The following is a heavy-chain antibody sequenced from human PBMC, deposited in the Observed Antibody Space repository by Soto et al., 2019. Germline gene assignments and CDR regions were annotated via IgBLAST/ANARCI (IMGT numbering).Heavy chain of an antibody. CDR2: MNPNSGNT. Sequence: QVQLVQSGAEVKKPGASVKVSCKASGYTFTSYDINWVRQATGQGLEWMGWMNPNSGNTGYAQKFKGRVTMTRNTSISTAYMELSSLRSEDTAVYYCARALRYFDWLEPMDVWGQGTTVTVSS. CDR3: ARALRYFDWLEPMDV. V-gene: IGHV1-8*01. CDR1: GYTFTSYD. D-gene: IGHD3-9*01. J-gene: IGHJ6*02.